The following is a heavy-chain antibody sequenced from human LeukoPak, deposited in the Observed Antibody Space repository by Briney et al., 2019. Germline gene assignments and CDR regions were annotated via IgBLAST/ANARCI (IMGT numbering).Heavy chain of an antibody. CDR3: ARIAPDSGDY. CDR2: INHSGST. J-gene: IGHJ4*02. D-gene: IGHD1-14*01. Sequence: SETLSLTCAVYGGSFSGYYWSWIRQPPGKGLEWIGEINHSGSTNYNPSLKSRVTISVDTSKNQFSLKLSSVTAADTAVYYCARIAPDSGDYWGQGTLVTVSS. CDR1: GGSFSGYY. V-gene: IGHV4-34*01.